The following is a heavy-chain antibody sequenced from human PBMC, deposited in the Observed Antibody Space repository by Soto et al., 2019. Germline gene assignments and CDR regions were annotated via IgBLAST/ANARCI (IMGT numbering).Heavy chain of an antibody. Sequence: QVQLVQSGAEVKKPGSSVKVSCKASGGTFSSYAISWVRQAPGQGLEWMGGIIPIFGTANYAQKFQGRVTITADESTSTGYMELSSLRAEDTAVYYCARDGDPVEQLVPYNWFAPWGQGTLVTVSS. CDR2: IIPIFGTA. J-gene: IGHJ5*02. D-gene: IGHD6-6*01. CDR1: GGTFSSYA. V-gene: IGHV1-69*01. CDR3: ARDGDPVEQLVPYNWFAP.